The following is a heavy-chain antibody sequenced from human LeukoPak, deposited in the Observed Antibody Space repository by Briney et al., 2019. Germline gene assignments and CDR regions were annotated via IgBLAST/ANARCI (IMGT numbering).Heavy chain of an antibody. Sequence: GGSLRPPWGAFGFTFMRYALDWVPQAPGKGLEWVSAISGSGGSTYYADSVKGRFTVSRDNSKNTLYLQMESLRVEDTAVYYCQARHGYWGHGTLVTVSS. J-gene: IGHJ4*01. CDR2: ISGSGGST. CDR1: GFTFMRYA. CDR3: QARHGY. V-gene: IGHV3-23*01. D-gene: IGHD6-6*01.